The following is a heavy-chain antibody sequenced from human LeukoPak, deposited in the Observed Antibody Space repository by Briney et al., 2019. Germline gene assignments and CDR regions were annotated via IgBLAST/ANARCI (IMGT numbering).Heavy chain of an antibody. J-gene: IGHJ4*02. Sequence: PSETLSLTCAVSGYSISSGYYWGWIRQPPGKGLEWIGSIYHSGSTYYNPSLKSRVTISVDTSKNQFSPKLSSVTAADTAVYYCARLHPHPYYFDYWGQGTLVTVSS. CDR2: IYHSGST. V-gene: IGHV4-38-2*01. D-gene: IGHD4-11*01. CDR1: GYSISSGYY. CDR3: ARLHPHPYYFDY.